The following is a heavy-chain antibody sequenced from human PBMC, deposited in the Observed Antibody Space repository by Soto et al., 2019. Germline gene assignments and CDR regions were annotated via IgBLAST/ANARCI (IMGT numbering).Heavy chain of an antibody. D-gene: IGHD3-10*01. J-gene: IGHJ6*02. CDR2: IYYSGST. CDR3: ARVFGFGGMDV. V-gene: IGHV4-59*06. CDR1: GGSISSYY. Sequence: SETLSLTCTVSGGSISSYYWSWIRQHPGKGLEWIGYIYYSGSTYYNPSLKSRVTISVDTSKNQFSLKLSSVTATDTAVYYCARVFGFGGMDVWGQGTTVTVSS.